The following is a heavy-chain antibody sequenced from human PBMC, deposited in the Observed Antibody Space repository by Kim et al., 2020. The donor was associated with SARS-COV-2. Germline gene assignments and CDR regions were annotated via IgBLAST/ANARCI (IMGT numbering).Heavy chain of an antibody. CDR3: TRGYTYRDY. D-gene: IGHD5-18*01. J-gene: IGHJ4*02. CDR1: GFIFSNSW. V-gene: IGHV3-74*01. Sequence: GGSLRLSCAASGFIFSNSWMHWVRQAPGKGLVWVSRINADGTKTNYADSVKGRFTISRDNAKNTPYLQMNSLRDEDTAVYYCTRGYTYRDYWGQGTLVTVSS. CDR2: INADGTKT.